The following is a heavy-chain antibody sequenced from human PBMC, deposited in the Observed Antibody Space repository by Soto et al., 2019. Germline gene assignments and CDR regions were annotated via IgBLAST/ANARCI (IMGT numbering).Heavy chain of an antibody. CDR1: GFTFSNYD. J-gene: IGHJ6*02. CDR3: ARQLHGGSYGMDV. Sequence: EVQLVEAGGGLVQPGGSLRLSCAASGFTFSNYDMHWVRQVTGKGLEWVSGITTAGDTYYPGSVKGRFTISREKAKNSFYLQMNNLSAGDTAVYYCARQLHGGSYGMDVWGQGTTVTVSS. V-gene: IGHV3-13*01. CDR2: ITTAGDT.